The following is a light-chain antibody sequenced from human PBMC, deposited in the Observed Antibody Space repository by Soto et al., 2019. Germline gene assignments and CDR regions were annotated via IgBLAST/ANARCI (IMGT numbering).Light chain of an antibody. CDR2: DAY. J-gene: IGKJ5*01. Sequence: EIVLTQSPGTLSLCPGERATLSCRASQSFRGLLAWYQQKPGQAPRLLIYDAYNRATGIPPRFSGSGSGTDFTLTISSLEPEDSAVYYCQQRHMWPITFGQGTRLENK. V-gene: IGKV3-11*01. CDR3: QQRHMWPIT. CDR1: QSFRGL.